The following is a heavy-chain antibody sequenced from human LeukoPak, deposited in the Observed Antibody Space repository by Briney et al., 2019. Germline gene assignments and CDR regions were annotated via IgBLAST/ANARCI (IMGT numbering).Heavy chain of an antibody. D-gene: IGHD6-13*01. Sequence: GGSLRLSCTTSGFTFGDYAMSWFRQAPGKGLEWVSGISWNSGNIGYADSVKGRFTISRDNSKNTLYLQMNSLRAEDTAVYYCARVGSSSPHHWGQGTLVTVSS. J-gene: IGHJ5*02. CDR1: GFTFGDYA. CDR3: ARVGSSSPHH. V-gene: IGHV3-20*04. CDR2: ISWNSGNI.